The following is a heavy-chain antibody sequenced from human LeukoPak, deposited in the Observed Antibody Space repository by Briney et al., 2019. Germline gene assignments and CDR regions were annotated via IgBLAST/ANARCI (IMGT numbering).Heavy chain of an antibody. CDR3: ASLLSTTGTTVIGY. CDR1: GDSISNSRHY. J-gene: IGHJ4*02. D-gene: IGHD1-1*01. V-gene: IGHV4-39*07. Sequence: SETLSLTCTVSGDSISNSRHYWSWIRQPPGKGLEWIGEINHSGSTNYNPSLKSRVTISVDTSKNQFSLKLSSVTAADTAVYYCASLLSTTGTTVIGYWGQGTLVTVSS. CDR2: INHSGST.